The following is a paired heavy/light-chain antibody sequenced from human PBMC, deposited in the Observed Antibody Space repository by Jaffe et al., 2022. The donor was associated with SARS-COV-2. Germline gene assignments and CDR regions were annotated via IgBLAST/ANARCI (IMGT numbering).Heavy chain of an antibody. J-gene: IGHJ4*02. Sequence: EVQLVESGGGVVRPGGSLRLSCVASGFTFDDYGMSWVRQAPGKGLEWVSGINWNGGSTNYADSVKGRFIISRNNAKNSLYLQMNSLRAEDTALYHCVRKVNTIVGGTIDHFDYWGQGTQVTVSS. CDR3: VRKVNTIVGGTIDHFDY. V-gene: IGHV3-20*01. CDR2: INWNGGST. CDR1: GFTFDDYG. D-gene: IGHD1-26*01.
Light chain of an antibody. J-gene: IGKJ2*01. CDR2: DAS. V-gene: IGKV3-11*01. CDR3: QQRSNWPS. Sequence: EIVLTQSPATLSLSPGERATLSCRASQSVSSYLAWYQQKPGQAPRLLIYDASNRATGIPARFSGSGSGTDFTLTISSLEPEDFAVYYCQQRSNWPSFGQGTMLEIK. CDR1: QSVSSY.